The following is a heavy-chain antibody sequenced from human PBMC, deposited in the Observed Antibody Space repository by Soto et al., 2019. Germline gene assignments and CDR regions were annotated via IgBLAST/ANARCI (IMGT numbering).Heavy chain of an antibody. CDR1: GYTFTSYY. Sequence: ASVQVSCKASGYTFTSYYMHWVRQAPGQGLEWMGISNPSGGSTSYAQKFQGRVTMTRDTSTSTVYMELSSLRSEDTAVYYCARDLGRKEVDYWGQGTLVTVSS. CDR2: SNPSGGST. CDR3: ARDLGRKEVDY. J-gene: IGHJ4*02. V-gene: IGHV1-46*01.